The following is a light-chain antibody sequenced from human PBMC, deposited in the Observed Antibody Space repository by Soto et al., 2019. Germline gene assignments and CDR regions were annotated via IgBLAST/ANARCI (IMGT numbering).Light chain of an antibody. V-gene: IGKV3-20*01. CDR3: QLYGNSPKT. J-gene: IGKJ1*01. CDR1: ETVAVSY. Sequence: EIVLTQSPGTLSLSPGERATLSCRASETVAVSYLAWYQQKPGQAPRLLIHGASTRATGIADRFSGSGSGTDFTLTISRLEPEDFAVYYCQLYGNSPKTLGQGTKVDIK. CDR2: GAS.